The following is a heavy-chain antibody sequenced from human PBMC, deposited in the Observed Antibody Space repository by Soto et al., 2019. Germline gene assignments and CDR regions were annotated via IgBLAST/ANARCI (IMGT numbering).Heavy chain of an antibody. D-gene: IGHD3-22*01. CDR2: VHYSGVT. J-gene: IGHJ4*02. CDR1: GGSVNGYY. Sequence: PSETLSLTCTVSGGSVNGYYWSWIRQPPGKGLEWIGYVHYSGVTHYNPSLQSRVTMSIDTSNNRFSLRLNSVTAPDTAVYYCARAPAEYYYDRGKGTRYLDSWGQGALVTVSS. V-gene: IGHV4-59*02. CDR3: ARAPAEYYYDRGKGTRYLDS.